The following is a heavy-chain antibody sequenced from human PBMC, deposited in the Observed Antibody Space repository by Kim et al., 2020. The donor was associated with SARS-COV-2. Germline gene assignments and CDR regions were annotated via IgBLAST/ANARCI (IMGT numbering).Heavy chain of an antibody. Sequence: GGSLRLSCAASGFTFSSYGMHWVRQAPGKGLEWVAVISYDGSNKYYADSVKGRFTISRDNSKNTLYLQMNSLRAEDTAVYYCAKDRNYDILTGGDYYYGMDVWGQGTTVTVSS. J-gene: IGHJ6*02. V-gene: IGHV3-30*18. CDR3: AKDRNYDILTGGDYYYGMDV. D-gene: IGHD3-9*01. CDR1: GFTFSSYG. CDR2: ISYDGSNK.